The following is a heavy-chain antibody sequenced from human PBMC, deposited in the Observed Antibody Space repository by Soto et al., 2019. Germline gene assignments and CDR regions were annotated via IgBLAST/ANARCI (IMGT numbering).Heavy chain of an antibody. D-gene: IGHD2-2*01. CDR3: ARYIPGVRYYGMDV. V-gene: IGHV3-33*01. J-gene: IGHJ6*02. CDR1: GFMFISYG. Sequence: GGSLRLSCVASGFMFISYGMHWVRQAPGKELEWVAVIWYDGSNEYYPDSVKGRFTISRDNSENTLFLQMYSLRAEDTAVYYCARYIPGVRYYGMDVWGQGTKVTVSS. CDR2: IWYDGSNE.